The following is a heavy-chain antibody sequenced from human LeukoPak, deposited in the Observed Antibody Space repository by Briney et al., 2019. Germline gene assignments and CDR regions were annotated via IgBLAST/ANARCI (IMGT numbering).Heavy chain of an antibody. V-gene: IGHV1-2*06. D-gene: IGHD3-10*01. CDR2: INPQNGDS. J-gene: IGHJ4*02. Sequence: ASVKVSCKASGYSFSDQFLNWVRLSPGHVFKWMGRINPQNGDSSYSETFQDRVTMTRDTSTSTVYMHLNDLTSQDTALYFCARGASGTLRSFDWLTQEPLDFWGQGTPVTVSS. CDR3: ARGASGTLRSFDWLTQEPLDF. CDR1: GYSFSDQF.